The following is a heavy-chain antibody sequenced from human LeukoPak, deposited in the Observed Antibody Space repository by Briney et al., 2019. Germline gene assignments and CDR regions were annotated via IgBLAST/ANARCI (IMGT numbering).Heavy chain of an antibody. CDR1: GDSVSSNNAA. CDR2: TYYRSKWYH. V-gene: IGHV6-1*01. J-gene: IGHJ5*02. CDR3: ARDVNGAFTRSWFDP. D-gene: IGHD4-17*01. Sequence: SQTLSLTCAISGDSVSSNNAAWVWIRXSPSRGLEWLGRTYYRSKWYHDYAVSVKSRISLNPDTSKNQFFLQLNSVTPEDTAVYYCARDVNGAFTRSWFDPWGQGTRVTVS.